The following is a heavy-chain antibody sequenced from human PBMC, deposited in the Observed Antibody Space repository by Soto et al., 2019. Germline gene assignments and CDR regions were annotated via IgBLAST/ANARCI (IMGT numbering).Heavy chain of an antibody. J-gene: IGHJ6*03. V-gene: IGHV1-18*01. CDR2: ISGDNGNT. Sequence: ASVKVSCKASGYTFTNYGISWVRQAPGQGLEWMGWISGDNGNTDYAQNLQDRVTMTTDTYTSTAYMELRSLRPDDTAVYFFAREGPPQYSDSRMDVWGKGTTVTVSS. CDR3: AREGPPQYSDSRMDV. CDR1: GYTFTNYG. D-gene: IGHD3-3*01.